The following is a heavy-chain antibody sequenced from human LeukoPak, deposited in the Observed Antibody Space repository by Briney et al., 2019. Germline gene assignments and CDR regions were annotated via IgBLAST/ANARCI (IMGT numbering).Heavy chain of an antibody. D-gene: IGHD2-15*01. CDR3: ARGYCSDERCPVFPS. CDR1: GGSVTSYY. V-gene: IGHV4-59*02. CDR2: ISNSETT. Sequence: SETLSLTCSVSGGSVTSYYWNWVRQTPGKGLEWLGYISNSETTDYGPSFKSRVTLSLDTSKNQFSLKLSSVTAADTGVYYCARGYCSDERCPVFPSWGQGTLVTVSS. J-gene: IGHJ5*02.